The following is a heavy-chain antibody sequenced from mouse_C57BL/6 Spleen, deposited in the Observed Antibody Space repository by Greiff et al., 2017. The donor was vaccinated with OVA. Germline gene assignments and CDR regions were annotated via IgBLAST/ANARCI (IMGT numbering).Heavy chain of an antibody. CDR1: GYTFTSYW. Sequence: HVQLQQPWTELVKPGASVKLSCKASGYTFTSYWMHWVKQRPGQGLEWIGNINPSNGGTNYNEKFKSKATLTVDKSSSTAYMQLSSLTSEDSAVYYCARELRDYYAMDYWGQGTSVTVSS. D-gene: IGHD3-2*02. V-gene: IGHV1-53*01. CDR3: ARELRDYYAMDY. CDR2: INPSNGGT. J-gene: IGHJ4*01.